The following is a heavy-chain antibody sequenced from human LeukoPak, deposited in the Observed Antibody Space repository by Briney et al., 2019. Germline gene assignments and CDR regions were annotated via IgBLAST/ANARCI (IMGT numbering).Heavy chain of an antibody. J-gene: IGHJ4*02. CDR2: INHSGST. V-gene: IGHV4-34*01. D-gene: IGHD6-13*01. CDR3: ASRSTGFDY. CDR1: GGSFSGYY. Sequence: SETLSLTCAVYGGSFSGYYWSWIRQPPGKGLEWIGEINHSGSTNYNPSLKSRVTISVDTSKNQFSLKLSSVTAADTAVYYCASRSTGFDYWGQGTLVTVSS.